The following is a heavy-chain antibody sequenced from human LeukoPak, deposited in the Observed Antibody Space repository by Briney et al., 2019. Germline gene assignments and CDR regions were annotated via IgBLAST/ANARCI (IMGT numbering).Heavy chain of an antibody. CDR3: ARDYLVYDFWSGYPPSDAEAYYYGMDV. D-gene: IGHD3-3*01. V-gene: IGHV3-21*01. CDR1: GFTFSSYS. J-gene: IGHJ6*02. Sequence: GGSLRLSCAASGFTFSSYSMNWVRQAPGKGLEWVSSISSSSSYIYYADSVKGRFTISRDNAKNSLYLQMNSLRAEDTAVYYCARDYLVYDFWSGYPPSDAEAYYYGMDVWGQGTTVTVSS. CDR2: ISSSSSYI.